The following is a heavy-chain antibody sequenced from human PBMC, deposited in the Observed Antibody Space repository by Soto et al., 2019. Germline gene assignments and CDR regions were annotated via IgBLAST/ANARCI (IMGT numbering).Heavy chain of an antibody. CDR2: ISWNSGSI. J-gene: IGHJ4*02. CDR1: GFTFDDYA. V-gene: IGHV3-9*01. Sequence: EVQLVESGGGLVQPGRSLRISCAASGFTFDDYAMHWVRQAPGKGLEWVSGISWNSGSIGYADSVKGRFTISRDNAKNSLYLQMNSLRAEDTALYYCAKDFSSLGSSSHFDYWGQGTLVTVSS. CDR3: AKDFSSLGSSSHFDY. D-gene: IGHD6-6*01.